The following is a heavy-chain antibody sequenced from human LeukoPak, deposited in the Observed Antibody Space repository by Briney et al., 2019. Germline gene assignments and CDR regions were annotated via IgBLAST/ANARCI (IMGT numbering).Heavy chain of an antibody. CDR3: ARTKSGWYYSDY. V-gene: IGHV4-59*08. CDR1: GGSMRSYY. Sequence: SETLSLTCTVSGGSMRSYYWSWSRQPPGKGLELIGYVYYSGTANYNPSLESRVTILVDTSKNQFSLNLSSVTAADTAVYYCARTKSGWYYSDYWGQGTLVSVSS. J-gene: IGHJ4*02. CDR2: VYYSGTA. D-gene: IGHD6-19*01.